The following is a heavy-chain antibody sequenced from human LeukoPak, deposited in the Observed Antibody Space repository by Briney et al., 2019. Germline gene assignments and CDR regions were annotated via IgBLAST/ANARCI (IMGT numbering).Heavy chain of an antibody. CDR3: ARDRRVRGAHNWFDP. Sequence: SETLSLTCTVSGGSISSGSYYWGWIRQPPGKGLEWIGSIYYSGSTYYNPSLKSRVTISVDTSKNQFSLKLSSVTAADTAVYYCARDRRVRGAHNWFDPWGQGTLVTV. CDR1: GGSISSGSYY. CDR2: IYYSGST. D-gene: IGHD3-10*01. J-gene: IGHJ5*02. V-gene: IGHV4-39*07.